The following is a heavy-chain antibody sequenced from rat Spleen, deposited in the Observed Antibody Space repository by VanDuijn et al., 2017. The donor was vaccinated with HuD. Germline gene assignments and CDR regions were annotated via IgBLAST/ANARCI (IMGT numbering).Heavy chain of an antibody. CDR1: GFTFSRFA. Sequence: EVQLVESGGGLVQPGRSLKLSCAASGFTFSRFAMVWVRQAPKKGLEWVATITSGGSKTYYPDSVKGRFTISRDNAKSTLYLQMDSLRSEDTATYYCTTSYGYTGAFDYWGQGVMVTVSS. D-gene: IGHD1-9*01. J-gene: IGHJ2*01. CDR2: ITSGGSKT. V-gene: IGHV5-27*01. CDR3: TTSYGYTGAFDY.